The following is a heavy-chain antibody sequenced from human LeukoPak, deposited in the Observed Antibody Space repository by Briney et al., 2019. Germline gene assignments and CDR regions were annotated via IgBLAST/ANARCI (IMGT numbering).Heavy chain of an antibody. Sequence: GGSLRLSCAASGFTFSSYSMNWVRQAPGKGLEWVSSISSSSSYIYYADSVKGRFTISRDNAKNSLYLQMNSLRAEDTAVYYCARDATYYYDSSGYYLDYWGQGTLVTVSS. D-gene: IGHD3-22*01. J-gene: IGHJ4*02. CDR2: ISSSSSYI. CDR3: ARDATYYYDSSGYYLDY. CDR1: GFTFSSYS. V-gene: IGHV3-21*01.